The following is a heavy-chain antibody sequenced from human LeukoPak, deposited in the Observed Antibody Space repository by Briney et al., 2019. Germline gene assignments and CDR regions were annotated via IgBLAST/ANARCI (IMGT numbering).Heavy chain of an antibody. CDR2: NYQSGSP. D-gene: IGHD3-22*01. V-gene: IGHV4-30-2*01. Sequence: PSQTLSLTCAVSGGSISSGDDSWSWIRQPPGKGLEWIGYNYQSGSPYYNPSLKSRVTISVDRSNNQFSLKVSSVTAVDTAVYYCARGPHDGSGYRIFDYWGQGSLVTVSS. CDR3: ARGPHDGSGYRIFDY. J-gene: IGHJ4*02. CDR1: GGSISSGDDS.